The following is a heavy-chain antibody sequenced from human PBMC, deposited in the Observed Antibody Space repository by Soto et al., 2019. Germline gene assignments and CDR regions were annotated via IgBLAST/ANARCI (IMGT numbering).Heavy chain of an antibody. CDR1: GGSISSYY. D-gene: IGHD3-10*01. V-gene: IGHV4-59*01. Sequence: PSETLSLTCTVSGGSISSYYWIFSRQPPGKGIEWIVYIYYSGSTNYNPSLKSRVTISVDTSKNQFSLKLSSVTAADTAVYYCARDSDYGPHFDYWGQGTLVTVSS. J-gene: IGHJ4*02. CDR2: IYYSGST. CDR3: ARDSDYGPHFDY.